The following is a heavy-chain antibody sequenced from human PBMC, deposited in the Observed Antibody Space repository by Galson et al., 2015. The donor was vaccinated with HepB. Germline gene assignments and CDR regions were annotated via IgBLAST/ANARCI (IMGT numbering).Heavy chain of an antibody. J-gene: IGHJ4*02. CDR2: IYYSGST. V-gene: IGHV4-59*01. CDR1: GGSIGSYY. D-gene: IGHD3-16*02. Sequence: TLSLTCTVSGGSIGSYYWSWIRQPPGKGLEWIGYIYYSGSTNYNPSLKSRVTISVDTSKNQFSLKLSSVTAADTAVYYCASWSGYDYVWGSYRYGGSFDYWGQGTLVTVSS. CDR3: ASWSGYDYVWGSYRYGGSFDY.